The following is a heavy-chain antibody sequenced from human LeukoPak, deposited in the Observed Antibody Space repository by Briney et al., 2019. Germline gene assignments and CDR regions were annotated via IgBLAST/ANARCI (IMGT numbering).Heavy chain of an antibody. V-gene: IGHV3-23*01. CDR2: IGGSDDST. CDR3: AKYSGWSLGSGVDY. D-gene: IGHD6-19*01. Sequence: GGSLRLSCAASGFTFSRYAMSWVRQAPGKGLEWGSVIGGSDDSTYYANSVKGRFTISRDNSKNTLYLQMNSLRAEDTAVYYCAKYSGWSLGSGVDYWGQGTLVTVSS. J-gene: IGHJ4*02. CDR1: GFTFSRYA.